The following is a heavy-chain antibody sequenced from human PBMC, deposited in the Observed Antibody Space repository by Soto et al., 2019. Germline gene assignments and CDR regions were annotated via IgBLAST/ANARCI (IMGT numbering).Heavy chain of an antibody. V-gene: IGHV3-53*02. CDR3: ARGLGYCSGGSCYSLGYFQH. CDR2: IYSGGST. D-gene: IGHD2-15*01. J-gene: IGHJ1*01. CDR1: GLTVSSNY. Sequence: EVQLVETGGGLIQPGGSLRLSCAASGLTVSSNYMSWVRQAPGKGLEWVSVIYSGGSTYYADSVKGRFTISRDNSKNTLYLQLNSLRAEDTAVYYCARGLGYCSGGSCYSLGYFQHWGQGTLVTVSS.